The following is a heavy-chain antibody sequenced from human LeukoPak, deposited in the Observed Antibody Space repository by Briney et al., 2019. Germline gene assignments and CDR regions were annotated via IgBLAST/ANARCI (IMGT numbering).Heavy chain of an antibody. J-gene: IGHJ4*02. CDR3: ARLSLKVLEWSPTKGKETHYFDY. D-gene: IGHD3-3*01. Sequence: SGTLSLTCAVSGGSISSSHWWSWVRQPPGKGLEWIGEIYHSGSTNYNPSLKSRVTILEDKSKNQFSLKLSSVTAADTAVYYCARLSLKVLEWSPTKGKETHYFDYWGQGTLVTVPS. CDR2: IYHSGST. CDR1: GGSISSSHW. V-gene: IGHV4-4*02.